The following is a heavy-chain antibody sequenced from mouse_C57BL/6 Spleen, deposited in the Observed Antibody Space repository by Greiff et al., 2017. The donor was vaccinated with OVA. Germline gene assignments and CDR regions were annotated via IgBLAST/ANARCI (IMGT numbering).Heavy chain of an antibody. CDR3: ARSLHYYGSSYFDY. V-gene: IGHV14-2*01. CDR1: GFNIKDYY. CDR2: IDPEDGET. Sequence: EVQLVESGAELVKPGDSVKLSCTASGFNIKDYYMHWVKQRTEQGLEWIGRIDPEDGETKYAPQFQGKATITADTSSNTAYLQLSSLTSEDTAVYYWARSLHYYGSSYFDYWGQGTTLTVSS. J-gene: IGHJ2*01. D-gene: IGHD1-1*01.